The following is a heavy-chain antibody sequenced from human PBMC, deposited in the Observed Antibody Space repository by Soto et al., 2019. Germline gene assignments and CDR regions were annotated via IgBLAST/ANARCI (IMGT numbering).Heavy chain of an antibody. CDR1: GGSISSSNW. V-gene: IGHV4-4*02. CDR2: IYHSGST. Sequence: PSETLSLTCAVSGGSISSSNWWSWVRQPPGKGLEWIGEIYHSGSTNYNPSLKSRVTISVDKSKNQFSLKPSSVTAADTAVYYCAIFDTALGYYYGVDVWGQGTTVTVSS. J-gene: IGHJ6*02. D-gene: IGHD5-18*01. CDR3: AIFDTALGYYYGVDV.